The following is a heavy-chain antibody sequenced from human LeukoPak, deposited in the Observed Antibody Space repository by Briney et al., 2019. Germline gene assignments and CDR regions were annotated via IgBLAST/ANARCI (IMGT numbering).Heavy chain of an antibody. CDR1: GFTFSSYW. V-gene: IGHV3-74*01. J-gene: IGHJ2*01. Sequence: GGSLRLSCAASGFTFSSYWMHWVRQAPGKGLVWVSRINSDGSSTSYADSVKGRFTISRDNAKNTLYLQVNSLRAEDTAVYYCARELLGPWYFDLWGRGTLVTVSS. CDR2: INSDGSST. CDR3: ARELLGPWYFDL. D-gene: IGHD2/OR15-2a*01.